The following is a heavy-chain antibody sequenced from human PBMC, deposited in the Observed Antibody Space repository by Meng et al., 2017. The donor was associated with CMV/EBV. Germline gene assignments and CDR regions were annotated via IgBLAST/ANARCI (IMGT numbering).Heavy chain of an antibody. D-gene: IGHD5-24*01. J-gene: IGHJ4*02. Sequence: GGSLRLSCAASGFTFSSYAMSWVRQAQGKGLEWVSVIYSGGSSTYYADSVKGRFTISRDNSKNTLYLQMNSLRAEDTAVYYCAKPSTRDGYNYDYWGQGTLVTVSS. V-gene: IGHV3-23*03. CDR1: GFTFSSYA. CDR3: AKPSTRDGYNYDY. CDR2: IYSGGSST.